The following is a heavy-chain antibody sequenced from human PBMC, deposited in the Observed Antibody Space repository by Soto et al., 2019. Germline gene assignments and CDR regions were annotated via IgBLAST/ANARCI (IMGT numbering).Heavy chain of an antibody. V-gene: IGHV3-30*18. CDR1: GFTFSSYG. CDR3: AKDRSVYDYVWGSYRFLY. Sequence: GGSLRLSCAASGFTFSSYGMHWVRQAPGKGLEWVAVISYDGSNKYYADSVKGRFTISRDNSKNTLYLQMNSLRAEDTAVYYCAKDRSVYDYVWGSYRFLYWGQGTLVTVSS. D-gene: IGHD3-16*02. J-gene: IGHJ4*02. CDR2: ISYDGSNK.